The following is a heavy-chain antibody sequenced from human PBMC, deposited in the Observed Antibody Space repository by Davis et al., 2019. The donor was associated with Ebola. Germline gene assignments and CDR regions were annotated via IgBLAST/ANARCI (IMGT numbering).Heavy chain of an antibody. CDR2: INWNSGRI. CDR3: AKASSGWYSAVGY. CDR1: GFTFDDYA. J-gene: IGHJ4*02. Sequence: SLKISCAASGFTFDDYAMHWVRQAPGKGLEWVSGINWNSGRIGYTDSVKGRFTISRDNAKNSLYLQMNSLRAEDTALYYCAKASSGWYSAVGYWGQGTLVTVSS. D-gene: IGHD6-19*01. V-gene: IGHV3-9*01.